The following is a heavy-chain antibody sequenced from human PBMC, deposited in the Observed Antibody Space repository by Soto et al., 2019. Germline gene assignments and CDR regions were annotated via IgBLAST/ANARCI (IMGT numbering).Heavy chain of an antibody. D-gene: IGHD2-21*02. CDR2: IYHSGST. CDR1: GGSISSGGYS. J-gene: IGHJ4*02. Sequence: SETLSLTCAVSGGSISSGGYSWSWIRQPPGKGLEWIGYIYHSGSTCDNPSLKSRVTISVDRSKNQFSLKLSSVTAADTAVYYCAIYLYCGGDCLRDYWGQGTLVTVSS. V-gene: IGHV4-30-2*01. CDR3: AIYLYCGGDCLRDY.